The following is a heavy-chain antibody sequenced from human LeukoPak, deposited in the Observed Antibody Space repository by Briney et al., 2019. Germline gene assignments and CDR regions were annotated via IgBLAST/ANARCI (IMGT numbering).Heavy chain of an antibody. Sequence: PGGSLRLSCAASGFIFSGSAMHWVRQASGKGLEWVGRIRNKANTYATAYSTSVKGRFTISRDDSKNTAYLQMNSLKTEDTAVYYCAKGLQYSSGWYGDYWGQGTLVTVSS. D-gene: IGHD6-19*01. CDR3: AKGLQYSSGWYGDY. J-gene: IGHJ4*02. CDR1: GFIFSGSA. CDR2: IRNKANTYAT. V-gene: IGHV3-73*01.